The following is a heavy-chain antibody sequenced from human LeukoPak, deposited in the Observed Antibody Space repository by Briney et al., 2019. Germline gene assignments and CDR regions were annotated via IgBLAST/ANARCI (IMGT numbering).Heavy chain of an antibody. J-gene: IGHJ5*02. CDR3: AGGVLHGGENWFDP. D-gene: IGHD3-16*01. CDR2: INPNSGGT. V-gene: IGHV1-2*06. Sequence: ASVKVSCKTSGYTFTGYYMHWLRQAPGQGLEWMGRINPNSGGTYYAQKFQGRVTMTRDTSISTSYMELTSLISDDTAVYYRAGGVLHGGENWFDPWGQGTLVTVSS. CDR1: GYTFTGYY.